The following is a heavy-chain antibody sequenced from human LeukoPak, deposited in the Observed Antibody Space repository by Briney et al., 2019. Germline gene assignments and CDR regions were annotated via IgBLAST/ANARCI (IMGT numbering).Heavy chain of an antibody. CDR3: ATVYSGSYYFDY. Sequence: GASVKVSCKASVGTFSSDAISWVRQAPGQGLEWVGVFIPIFRAANYAQELQGRVTITANESASAVYMELSSLRSDDTAVYYCATVYSGSYYFDYWGQGTLVTVSS. D-gene: IGHD1-26*01. CDR1: VGTFSSDA. CDR2: FIPIFRAA. V-gene: IGHV1-69*13. J-gene: IGHJ4*02.